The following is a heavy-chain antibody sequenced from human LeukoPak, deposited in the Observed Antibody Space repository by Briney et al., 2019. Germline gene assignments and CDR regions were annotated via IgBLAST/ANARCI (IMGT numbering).Heavy chain of an antibody. J-gene: IGHJ1*01. Sequence: ASVKVSCKASGYTFTSYGISWVRQAPGQGLEWMGWISPYNGNTNYAQKLQGRVTMTTDTSTSTAYMELRSLGSDDTAVYYCARDDTYYHGGKPAEYFQHWGQGTLVTVSS. CDR2: ISPYNGNT. CDR3: ARDDTYYHGGKPAEYFQH. D-gene: IGHD3-10*01. V-gene: IGHV1-18*01. CDR1: GYTFTSYG.